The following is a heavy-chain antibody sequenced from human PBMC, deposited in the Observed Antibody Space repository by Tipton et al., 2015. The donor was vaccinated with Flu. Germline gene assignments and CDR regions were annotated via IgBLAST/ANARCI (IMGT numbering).Heavy chain of an antibody. J-gene: IGHJ3*02. V-gene: IGHV4-59*12. CDR1: GGSISSYY. D-gene: IGHD2-21*02. CDR3: ATHCVGVCSRAFDI. CDR2: IYYSGST. Sequence: TLSLTCTVSGGSISSYYWSWIRQPPGKGLEWIGYIYYSGSTNYNPSLKSRVTISGDTSKNQFSLKLSSVTAADTAVYYCATHCVGVCSRAFDIWGQGTMVTVSS.